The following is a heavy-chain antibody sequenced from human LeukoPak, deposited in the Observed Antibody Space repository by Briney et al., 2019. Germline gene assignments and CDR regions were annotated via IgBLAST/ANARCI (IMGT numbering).Heavy chain of an antibody. J-gene: IGHJ3*01. Sequence: PGGSLRLSCAASGFIFSNYGMHWVRQAPGKGLEWVAVISYDVSNKDYTDSVKGRFTISRDNSRNTLYLQMNSLRPEDTAVYYCAKDLVAATNDAFDVWGQGTLVTVSS. CDR3: AKDLVAATNDAFDV. CDR2: ISYDVSNK. D-gene: IGHD2-15*01. CDR1: GFIFSNYG. V-gene: IGHV3-30*18.